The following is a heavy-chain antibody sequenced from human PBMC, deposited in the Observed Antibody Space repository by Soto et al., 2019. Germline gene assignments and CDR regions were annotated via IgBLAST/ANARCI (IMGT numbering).Heavy chain of an antibody. CDR2: IYWDDDK. CDR3: AHSQRGPRDF. CDR1: GFSLSTTGVA. Sequence: QITLKESGPTLVRPTQTLTLTCTFSGFSLSTTGVAVAWIRQPPGEALEWLALIYWDDDKRYNSSLKSRLTTTKDTSRDQVVLAMPNMDPTDTPTYFCAHSQRGPRDFWGPGILVTVSS. J-gene: IGHJ4*02. D-gene: IGHD5-12*01. V-gene: IGHV2-5*02.